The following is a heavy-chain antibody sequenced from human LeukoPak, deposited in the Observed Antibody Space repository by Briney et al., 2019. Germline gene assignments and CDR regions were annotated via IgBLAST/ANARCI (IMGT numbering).Heavy chain of an antibody. Sequence: ASVKVSCKASGYTFTSYGITWVRQPPGQGLEWMGWITTYNGDTNYAKKRQGRVTISTDTSTNTACMELRSLRSDDTAVYYCAREQYYYDDSGYYDYWSQGTLVTVSS. V-gene: IGHV1-18*01. D-gene: IGHD3-22*01. J-gene: IGHJ4*02. CDR2: ITTYNGDT. CDR3: AREQYYYDDSGYYDY. CDR1: GYTFTSYG.